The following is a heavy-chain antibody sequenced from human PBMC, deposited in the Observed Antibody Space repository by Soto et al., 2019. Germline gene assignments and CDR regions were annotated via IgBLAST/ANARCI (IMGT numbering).Heavy chain of an antibody. Sequence: EVQLVESGGGLVKPGGSLRLSCAASGFTFRNAWMIWVRQAPGKGLEWVGRIKSETDGGTIDYAAPVKGRFTISRDDSKNTLYLQMNSLKTEDTAVYYCTTPYLVHFRGWGQGTLVTVSS. D-gene: IGHD2-21*01. V-gene: IGHV3-15*01. CDR1: GFTFRNAW. CDR3: TTPYLVHFRG. CDR2: IKSETDGGTI. J-gene: IGHJ4*02.